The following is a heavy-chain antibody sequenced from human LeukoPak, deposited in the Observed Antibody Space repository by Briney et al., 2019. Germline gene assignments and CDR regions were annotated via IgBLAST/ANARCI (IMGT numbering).Heavy chain of an antibody. CDR1: GFRVGSYY. V-gene: IGHV3-11*01. CDR3: AREQWYRFDN. D-gene: IGHD2-8*01. CDR2: VGNSDNHK. Sequence: PGGSLRLSCAASGFRVGSYYTSWIRQAPGMGLEWVAVVGNSDNHKDHADSVKGRFTISRDDAKNSVYLQMNSLRVEDTAIYYCAREQWYRFDNWGQGALVTVSS. J-gene: IGHJ4*02.